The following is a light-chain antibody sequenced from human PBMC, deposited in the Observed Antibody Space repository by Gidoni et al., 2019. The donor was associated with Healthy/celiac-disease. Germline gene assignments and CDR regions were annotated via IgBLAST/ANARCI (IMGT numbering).Light chain of an antibody. J-gene: IGKJ1*01. V-gene: IGKV3-15*01. CDR1: QSVSSN. Sequence: EIVMTQSPATLSVSPWERATLSCRASQSVSSNLAWYQQKPGQAPRLLIYGASTRATGIPARFSGSGSGTEFTLTISSLQSEDFAVYYCQQYNNWPPWTFXXXTKVEIK. CDR2: GAS. CDR3: QQYNNWPPWT.